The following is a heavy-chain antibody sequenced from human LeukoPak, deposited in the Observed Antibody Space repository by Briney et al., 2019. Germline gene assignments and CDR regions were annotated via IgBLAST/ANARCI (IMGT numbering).Heavy chain of an antibody. CDR3: ASAITIYRYNYYMDV. CDR1: GYTFTSYY. J-gene: IGHJ6*03. Sequence: ASVKVSCKASGYTFTSYYMHWVRQAPGQGLEWMGIINPSGGSPSYAQKFQGRVTMTRDTSTSTVYMELSSLRSEDTAVYYCASAITIYRYNYYMDVLGKGTTVTVSS. CDR2: INPSGGSP. D-gene: IGHD3-3*01. V-gene: IGHV1-46*01.